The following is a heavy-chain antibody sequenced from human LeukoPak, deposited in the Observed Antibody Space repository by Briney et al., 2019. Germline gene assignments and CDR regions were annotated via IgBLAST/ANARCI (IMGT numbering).Heavy chain of an antibody. CDR3: AKWRRGHYYGSGTGLDY. Sequence: GGSLRLSCAASGLTFTTSGMHWVRQAPGKGLEWMALISSDGNSKDYADSVKGRFTISRDNSKNTVSLQMNSLRAEDTAIYYCAKWRRGHYYGSGTGLDYWGQGTLVTVSS. CDR1: GLTFTTSG. D-gene: IGHD3-10*01. V-gene: IGHV3-30*18. J-gene: IGHJ4*02. CDR2: ISSDGNSK.